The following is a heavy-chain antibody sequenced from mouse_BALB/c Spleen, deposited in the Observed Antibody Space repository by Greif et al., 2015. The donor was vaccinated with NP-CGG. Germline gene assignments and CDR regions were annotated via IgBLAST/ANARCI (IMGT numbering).Heavy chain of an antibody. CDR1: GFTFRSYA. D-gene: IGHD2-2*01. CDR3: ARPDGYDVRAMDY. Sequence: EVKLVESGGGLVKPGGSLKLSCAASGFTFRSYAMSRVRQTPEKRLEWVATSSSGGSYTYYPDSLKGRFTISRDDAKNTLSLQISSLRSEDSGMYYCARPDGYDVRAMDYWGQGTSVTVSS. CDR2: SSSGGSYT. J-gene: IGHJ4*01. V-gene: IGHV5-9-1*01.